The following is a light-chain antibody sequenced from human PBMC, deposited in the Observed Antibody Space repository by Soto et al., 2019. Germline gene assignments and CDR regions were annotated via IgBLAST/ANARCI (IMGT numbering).Light chain of an antibody. V-gene: IGKV1-5*03. CDR3: QHYNSYSEA. J-gene: IGKJ1*01. Sequence: DIQMTHSPSTLSGSVGDRVTITCWASQTISSWLAWYQQKPGKAPKLLIYKASTLKSGVPSRFSGSGSGTEFTHTISSLQPDDFATYYCQHYNSYSEAFGHGTKVDIK. CDR2: KAS. CDR1: QTISSW.